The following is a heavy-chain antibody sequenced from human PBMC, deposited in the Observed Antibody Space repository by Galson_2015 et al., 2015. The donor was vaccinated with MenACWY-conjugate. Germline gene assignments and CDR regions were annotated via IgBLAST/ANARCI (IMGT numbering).Heavy chain of an antibody. J-gene: IGHJ4*02. CDR3: ARATMIVRGDY. CDR2: ISAYNGNT. Sequence: SVKVSCKVSGYTLTELSMHWVRQAPGQGLEWMGWISAYNGNTNYAQKLQGRVTMTTDTSTSTAYMELRSLRSDDTAVYYCARATMIVRGDYWGQGTLVTVSS. D-gene: IGHD3-22*01. V-gene: IGHV1-18*01. CDR1: GYTLTELS.